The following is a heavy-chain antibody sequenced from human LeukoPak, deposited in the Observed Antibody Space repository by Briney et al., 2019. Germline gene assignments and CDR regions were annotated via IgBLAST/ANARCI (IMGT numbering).Heavy chain of an antibody. CDR3: ARVSRLVGDFWSGYPRT. CDR1: GGSISSSSYY. V-gene: IGHV4-39*07. Sequence: SETLSLTCTVSGGSISSSSYYWGWIRQPSGKGLEWIGSIYYSGSTYYNPSLKSRVTISVDTSKNQFSLKLSSVTAAGTAVYYCARVSRLVGDFWSGYPRTWGQGTLVTVSS. J-gene: IGHJ5*02. CDR2: IYYSGST. D-gene: IGHD3-3*01.